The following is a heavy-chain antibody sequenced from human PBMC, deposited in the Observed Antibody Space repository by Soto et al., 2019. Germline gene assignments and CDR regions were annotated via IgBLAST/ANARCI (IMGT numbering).Heavy chain of an antibody. D-gene: IGHD2-15*01. J-gene: IGHJ5*02. Sequence: QVQLQQWGAGLLKPSETLSLTCAVYGGSFSGYYWSWIRQPPGKGLEWIGEINHSGSTNYNPSLQLRVTISVDTSKNQFSLQLSSVTAADTAVHSCARGRVLVAATRPITRGWFDPWGQGTLVTVSS. V-gene: IGHV4-34*01. CDR3: ARGRVLVAATRPITRGWFDP. CDR2: INHSGST. CDR1: GGSFSGYY.